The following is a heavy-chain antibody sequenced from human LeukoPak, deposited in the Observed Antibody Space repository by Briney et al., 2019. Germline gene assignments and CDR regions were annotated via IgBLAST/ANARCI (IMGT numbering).Heavy chain of an antibody. J-gene: IGHJ6*02. D-gene: IGHD2-2*01. V-gene: IGHV1-18*01. CDR3: ARGSVVPAARTYYGMDV. CDR2: ISAYNGNT. CDR1: GYTFTSYG. Sequence: ASVKVSCKASGYTFTSYGISWVRQAPGQGLEWMGWISAYNGNTNYAQELQGRVTVTTDTSTSTAYMELRSLRSDDTAVYYCARGSVVPAARTYYGMDVWGQGTTVTVSS.